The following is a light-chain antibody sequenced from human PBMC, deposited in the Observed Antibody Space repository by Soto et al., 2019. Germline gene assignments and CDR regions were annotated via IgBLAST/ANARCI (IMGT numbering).Light chain of an antibody. CDR2: ATS. J-gene: IGKJ2*01. Sequence: DMEMTQSASSLSASVGDRVTITCRARQSIGNFLHWYQQQPGKAPRLLIYATSSLQSGVPSRFSGSGSGTDFTLTISSLQPEDFATYYCQQSYSTPYTFGQGTKLEI. V-gene: IGKV1-39*01. CDR1: QSIGNF. CDR3: QQSYSTPYT.